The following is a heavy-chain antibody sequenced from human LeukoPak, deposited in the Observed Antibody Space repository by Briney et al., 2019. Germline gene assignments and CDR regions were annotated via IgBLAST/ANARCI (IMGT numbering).Heavy chain of an antibody. D-gene: IGHD1-1*01. CDR3: ARHQRTTVDFDY. V-gene: IGHV4-59*08. Sequence: SETLSLTCTVSGGSISSYFWSWIRQPPGKRLEWIGYIYHSGSTDYNPSLKSRVIISVDTSKSQFSLKLSYVTAADTAVYYCARHQRTTVDFDYWGQGALVTVSS. CDR1: GGSISSYF. CDR2: IYHSGST. J-gene: IGHJ4*02.